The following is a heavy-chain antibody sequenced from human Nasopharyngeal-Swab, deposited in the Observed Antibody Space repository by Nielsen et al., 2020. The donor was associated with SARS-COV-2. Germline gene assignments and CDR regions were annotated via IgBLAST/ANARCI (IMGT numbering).Heavy chain of an antibody. Sequence: GESLKISCAASGFTLSSYSMNWVRQAPGKGLEWVSSISSSSSYIFYADSVKGRLTISRDNAKNSLYLQMNSLRVEDTAVYYCARVHCSRSSCSAPDYYYYYMDVWGKGTTVTVSS. D-gene: IGHD2-2*01. V-gene: IGHV3-21*01. J-gene: IGHJ6*03. CDR1: GFTLSSYS. CDR3: ARVHCSRSSCSAPDYYYYYMDV. CDR2: ISSSSSYI.